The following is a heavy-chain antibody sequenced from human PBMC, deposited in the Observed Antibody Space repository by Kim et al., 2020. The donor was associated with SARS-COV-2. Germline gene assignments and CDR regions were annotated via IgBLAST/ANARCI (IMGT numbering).Heavy chain of an antibody. J-gene: IGHJ3*02. Sequence: KGRLTISRDNSKNTLYLQMNSLRAEDTAVYYCARVAEYYDILTGYDAFDIWGQGTMVTVSS. CDR3: ARVAEYYDILTGYDAFDI. V-gene: IGHV3-30*01. D-gene: IGHD3-9*01.